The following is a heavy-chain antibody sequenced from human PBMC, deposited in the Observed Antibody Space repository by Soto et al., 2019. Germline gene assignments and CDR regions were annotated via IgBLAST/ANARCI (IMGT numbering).Heavy chain of an antibody. V-gene: IGHV1-18*01. J-gene: IGHJ5*02. D-gene: IGHD2-15*01. CDR3: ARDAHCSGCTFYSNWFDP. CDR2: ISAYNGNT. CDR1: GYTFTSYG. Sequence: GAAVKVSCKASGYTFTSYGISWVRQAPGQGIEWMGWISAYNGNTNSPQKLQSRVTMTTDTSTSTAYMELRSLRSDHTAVYYCARDAHCSGCTFYSNWFDPWGQGTLVTVS.